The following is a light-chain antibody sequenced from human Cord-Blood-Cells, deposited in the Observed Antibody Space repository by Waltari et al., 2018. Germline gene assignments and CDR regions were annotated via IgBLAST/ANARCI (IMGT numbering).Light chain of an antibody. J-gene: IGLJ2*01. V-gene: IGLV2-8*01. CDR2: EVS. CDR3: SSYAGRNNVVV. CDR1: SSDVGGYNY. Sequence: QSALTQPPSASGSPGQSVTISCTGTSSDVGGYNYVSWYQQHPGKAPKLKTYEVSKRPSGGPDRFSGSKSGTTASMTVTGLQAEDAADYYCSSYAGRNNVVVFGGGTKLTVL.